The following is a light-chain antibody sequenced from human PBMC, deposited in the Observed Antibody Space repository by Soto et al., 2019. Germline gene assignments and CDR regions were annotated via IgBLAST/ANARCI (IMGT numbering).Light chain of an antibody. CDR3: QQSYSTPRRT. CDR1: QSISSY. V-gene: IGKV1-39*01. Sequence: DIQMTQSPSSLSASVGDRVTITCRASQSISSYLNWYQQKPGKAPKLLIYAASSLQSGVPSRFSGSGSGTEFSLTIRSLQTEDFATDYCQQSYSTPRRTFGQGTKVEIK. J-gene: IGKJ1*01. CDR2: AAS.